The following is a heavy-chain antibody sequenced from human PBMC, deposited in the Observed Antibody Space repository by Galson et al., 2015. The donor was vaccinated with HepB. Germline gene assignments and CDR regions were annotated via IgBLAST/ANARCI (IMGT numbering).Heavy chain of an antibody. Sequence: PALAKPTQTLTLTRTFSGFSLQTTGLGVGWIRQPPGKALEWVALIYWNDDTRYSPSLKTRLTITKDTSNNQVVLTMANLDPVDTATYYCAHSPYCGGDCDKPYCFDYWGQGTLVTVSS. J-gene: IGHJ4*02. CDR3: AHSPYCGGDCDKPYCFDY. D-gene: IGHD2-21*02. CDR2: IYWNDDT. CDR1: GFSLQTTGLG. V-gene: IGHV2-5*01.